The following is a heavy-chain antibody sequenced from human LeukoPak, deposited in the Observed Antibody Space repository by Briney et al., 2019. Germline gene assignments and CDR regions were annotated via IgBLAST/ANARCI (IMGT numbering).Heavy chain of an antibody. D-gene: IGHD3-10*01. V-gene: IGHV1-8*02. CDR1: GYTFTSYG. Sequence: ASVKVSCKASGYTFTSYGISWVRQAPGQGLEWMGWMNPNSGNTGYAQKFQGRVTMTRNTSISTAYMELSSLRSEDTAVYYCAREYGSGSYYLYYYMDVWGKGTTVTISS. CDR2: MNPNSGNT. CDR3: AREYGSGSYYLYYYMDV. J-gene: IGHJ6*03.